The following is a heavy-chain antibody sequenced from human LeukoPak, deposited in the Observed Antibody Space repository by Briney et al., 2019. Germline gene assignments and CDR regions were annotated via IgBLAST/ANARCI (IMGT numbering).Heavy chain of an antibody. Sequence: PGGSLRLSCAASGFTFSSYSMNWVRQAPGKGLEWASSISSSSSYIYYADSVKGRFTISRDNAKNSLYLQMNSLRAEDTAVYYCARKLVYCSSTSCYELGDAFDIWGQGTMVTVSS. CDR1: GFTFSSYS. CDR3: ARKLVYCSSTSCYELGDAFDI. D-gene: IGHD2-2*01. J-gene: IGHJ3*02. CDR2: ISSSSSYI. V-gene: IGHV3-21*01.